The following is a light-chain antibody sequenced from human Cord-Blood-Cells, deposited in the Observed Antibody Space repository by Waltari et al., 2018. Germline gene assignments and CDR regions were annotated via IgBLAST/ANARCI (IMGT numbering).Light chain of an antibody. CDR3: CSYAGSSTWV. CDR1: SSDVGSYNL. Sequence: QSALTQPASVSGSPEQSITISCTGTSSDVGSYNLVSWYQQHPGKAPKLMIYEGSKRPSGVSNRFSGSKSGNTASLTISGLQAEDEADYCCCSYAGSSTWVFGGGTKLTVL. V-gene: IGLV2-23*01. J-gene: IGLJ3*02. CDR2: EGS.